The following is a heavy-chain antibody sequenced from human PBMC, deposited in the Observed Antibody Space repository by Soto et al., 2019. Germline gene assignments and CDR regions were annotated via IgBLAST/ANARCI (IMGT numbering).Heavy chain of an antibody. Sequence: QVQLVQSGAEVKKPGSSVKVSCKASGGTFSTYDICWVRQAPGQGLEWMGGIIPLFGTANYAQKFQGRATIIADGSTRTACMELRRLRSEDTAVYYGAINGGTGGYKCAYWCQGTQVTVSS. D-gene: IGHD5-12*01. CDR3: AINGGTGGYKCAY. V-gene: IGHV1-69*01. CDR1: GGTFSTYD. CDR2: IIPLFGTA. J-gene: IGHJ4*02.